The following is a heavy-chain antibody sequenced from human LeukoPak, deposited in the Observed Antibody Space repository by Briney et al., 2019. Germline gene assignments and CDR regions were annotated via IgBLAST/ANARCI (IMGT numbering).Heavy chain of an antibody. CDR1: GFTFSSYA. V-gene: IGHV3-23*01. Sequence: GGSLRLSCAASGFTFSSYAVSWVRQAPGKGLEWVSSIAGSGRHTYYADSVKGRFTISRDNSKNTLYLQMNSLRVEDTAVYYCARNPYDSSGYKAPYWHFDLWGRGTLVTVSS. J-gene: IGHJ2*01. CDR2: IAGSGRHT. CDR3: ARNPYDSSGYKAPYWHFDL. D-gene: IGHD3-22*01.